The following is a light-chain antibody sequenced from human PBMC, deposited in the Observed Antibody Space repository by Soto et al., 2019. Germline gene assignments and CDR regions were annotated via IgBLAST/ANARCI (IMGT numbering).Light chain of an antibody. CDR3: LQRNSYPLT. CDR1: QGIGNT. Sequence: DIQTTQSPSSLSASVGDRVTITCRASQGIGNTLDWYQQKPGKAPKPLIYTASNLQGGVPSRFSGSGSGTEFTLTISSLQPEDFATYYCLQRNSYPLTFGGGTKVEI. V-gene: IGKV1-17*01. J-gene: IGKJ4*01. CDR2: TAS.